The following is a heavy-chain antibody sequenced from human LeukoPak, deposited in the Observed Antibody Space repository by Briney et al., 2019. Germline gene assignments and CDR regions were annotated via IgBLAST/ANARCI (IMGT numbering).Heavy chain of an antibody. CDR1: GGSFCGYH. CDR2: INHSGST. CDR3: ARMIDSGYDLEPDAFDI. Sequence: SETLSLTCAVYGGSFCGYHWSWIRQPPGKGLEWIGEINHSGSTNYNPSLKSRVTISVDTSKNQFSLKLNSVTAADTAVYYCARMIDSGYDLEPDAFDIWGQGTMVTVSS. V-gene: IGHV4-34*01. D-gene: IGHD5-12*01. J-gene: IGHJ3*02.